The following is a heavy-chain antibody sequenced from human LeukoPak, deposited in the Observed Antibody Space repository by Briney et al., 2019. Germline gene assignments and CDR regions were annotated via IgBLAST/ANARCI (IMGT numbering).Heavy chain of an antibody. CDR1: GGSISSGSYY. J-gene: IGHJ3*02. V-gene: IGHV4-61*02. D-gene: IGHD4-17*01. CDR2: IYTSGST. Sequence: PSQTLSLTCTVSGGSISSGSYYWSWIRQPAGKGLVWIGRIYTSGSTNYNPSLKSRVTISVDTSKNQFSLKLSSVTAADTAVYYCARHTVSTVDAFDIWGQGTMVTVSS. CDR3: ARHTVSTVDAFDI.